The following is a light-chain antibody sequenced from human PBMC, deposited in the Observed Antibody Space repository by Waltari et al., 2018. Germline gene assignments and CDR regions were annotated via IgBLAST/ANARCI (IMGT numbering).Light chain of an antibody. CDR1: SSNIGAGYD. CDR3: QSYDSSLTGRPWV. CDR2: SDR. Sequence: QSVLTQPPSVSGAPGQRVTISCTGSSSNIGAGYDVHWYQQLPGTAPKLLIYSDRNRPSGVPDRFSGSKSCNSASLAITGLQPEDEADYYCQSYDSSLTGRPWVFGGGTKLTVL. V-gene: IGLV1-40*01. J-gene: IGLJ3*02.